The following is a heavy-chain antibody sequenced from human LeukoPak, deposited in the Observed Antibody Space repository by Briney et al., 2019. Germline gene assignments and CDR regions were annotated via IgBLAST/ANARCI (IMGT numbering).Heavy chain of an antibody. J-gene: IGHJ4*02. D-gene: IGHD3-10*01. CDR1: GFTFDDFG. V-gene: IGHV3-20*04. Sequence: GGSLRLSCAASGFTFDDFGMTWVRQVPGKGLEWVSGINWNGGNSAHADSVRGRFTISRDNAKSYLYMQMNSMTTEATDLYYCARDAGRGYYKSDYWGQGTLVTVSS. CDR2: INWNGGNS. CDR3: ARDAGRGYYKSDY.